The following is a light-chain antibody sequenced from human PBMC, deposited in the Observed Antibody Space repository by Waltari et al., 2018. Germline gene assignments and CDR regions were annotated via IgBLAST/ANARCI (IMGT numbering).Light chain of an antibody. CDR2: DVS. CDR3: CSYAGSYSVV. V-gene: IGLV2-11*01. J-gene: IGLJ2*01. Sequence: QSALTQPRSVSGSPGQSVTIPCPGTSSDVGGYNYVSWYQQHPGKAPKHMIYDVSKRPSGVPDRFSGSKSGNTASLTISGLQAEDEADYYCCSYAGSYSVVFGGGTKLTVL. CDR1: SSDVGGYNY.